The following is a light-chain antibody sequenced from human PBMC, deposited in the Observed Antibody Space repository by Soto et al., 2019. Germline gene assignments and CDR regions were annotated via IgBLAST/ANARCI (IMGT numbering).Light chain of an antibody. CDR3: SSYTNTSTHVV. Sequence: QSALTQPASVSGSPGQSITISCTGTSSDVGAYDYVSWYQHEPGKAPKLLIYDVRNRPSGISYRFFGSKSGNTASLTISGLQAEDESDYYCSSYTNTSTHVVFGGGTQLTVL. V-gene: IGLV2-14*03. J-gene: IGLJ2*01. CDR1: SSDVGAYDY. CDR2: DVR.